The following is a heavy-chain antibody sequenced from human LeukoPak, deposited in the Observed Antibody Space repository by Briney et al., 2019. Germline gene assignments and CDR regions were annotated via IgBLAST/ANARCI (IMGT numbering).Heavy chain of an antibody. CDR2: IYTGGST. V-gene: IGHV3-66*01. J-gene: IGHJ3*02. Sequence: GGSLRLSCAASGFTFSTYAMHWVRQAPGKGLEWVSVIYTGGSTHYPDSVKGRFTISRDDSKNTVSLQMNSLRVEDTAMYYCARNLGTLATGGVALDIWGQGTMVTVAS. CDR1: GFTFSTYA. D-gene: IGHD1-14*01. CDR3: ARNLGTLATGGVALDI.